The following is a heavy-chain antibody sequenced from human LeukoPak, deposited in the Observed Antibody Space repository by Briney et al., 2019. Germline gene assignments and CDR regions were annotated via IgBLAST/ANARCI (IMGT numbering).Heavy chain of an antibody. CDR1: GFTFSSYW. Sequence: GGSLRPSCAASGFTFSSYWMHWVRQAPGRGLVWVSRISSDGSSTIYADSVKGRFTISRDNAKNTLYLQMNSLRAEDTAVYYCARDWGGYGPTSHDYWGQGTLVTVSS. CDR2: ISSDGSST. CDR3: ARDWGGYGPTSHDY. D-gene: IGHD3-16*01. J-gene: IGHJ4*02. V-gene: IGHV3-74*01.